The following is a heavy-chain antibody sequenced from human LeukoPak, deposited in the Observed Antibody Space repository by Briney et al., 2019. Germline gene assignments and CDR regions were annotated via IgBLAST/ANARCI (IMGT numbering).Heavy chain of an antibody. CDR2: IYPADSDT. J-gene: IGHJ1*01. CDR1: GYSFTTYW. Sequence: GESLKISCKGSGYSFTTYWIGWVRQMPGKGLEWMGIIYPADSDTRYSPSLQGQVNISADKSIRTAYLRWSSLKASDTAMYYCARGTATRYFQLWGQGPLVTVSS. D-gene: IGHD2-15*01. CDR3: ARGTATRYFQL. V-gene: IGHV5-51*01.